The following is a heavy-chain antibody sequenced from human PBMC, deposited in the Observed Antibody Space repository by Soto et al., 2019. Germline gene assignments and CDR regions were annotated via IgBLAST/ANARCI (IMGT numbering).Heavy chain of an antibody. Sequence: TLSLTCAVSGGSISSSNWWSWVRQPPGKGLEWIGEIYHSGSTNYNPSLKSRVTISVDKSKNQFSLKLSSVTAADTAVYYCLYGGDYYYYGMDVWGQGTTVTVSS. J-gene: IGHJ6*02. D-gene: IGHD3-10*01. CDR2: IYHSGST. CDR3: LYGGDYYYYGMDV. V-gene: IGHV4-4*02. CDR1: GGSISSSNW.